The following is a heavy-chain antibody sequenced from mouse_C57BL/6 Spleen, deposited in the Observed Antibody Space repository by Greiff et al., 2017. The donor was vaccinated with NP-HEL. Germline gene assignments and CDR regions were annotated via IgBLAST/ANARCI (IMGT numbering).Heavy chain of an antibody. J-gene: IGHJ2*01. CDR2: INPNNGGT. CDR1: GYTFTDYY. CDR3: ARRARDFDY. Sequence: EVQLQQSGPELVKPGASVKISCKASGYTFTDYYMNWVKQSHGKSLEWIGDINPNNGGTSYNQKFKGKATLTVDKSSSTAYMELRSLTSEDSAVYYCARRARDFDYWGQGTTLTVSS. V-gene: IGHV1-26*01. D-gene: IGHD3-3*01.